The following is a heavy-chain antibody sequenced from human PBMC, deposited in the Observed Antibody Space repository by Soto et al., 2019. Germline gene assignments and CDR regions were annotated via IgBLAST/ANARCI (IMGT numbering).Heavy chain of an antibody. J-gene: IGHJ4*02. CDR1: GFDFGDYY. CDR3: VRTYYSSSWFHFDR. V-gene: IGHV3-11*01. D-gene: IGHD6-13*01. CDR2: IDSGDGTT. Sequence: PVGSLRLSCTGSGFDFGDYYMSWIRQAPGKGLKWVSYIDSGDGTTYYTDSVKGRFTISRDNAKKTVYLQMSSLRVEDTALYSCVRTYYSSSWFHFDRWGQGTLVTVSS.